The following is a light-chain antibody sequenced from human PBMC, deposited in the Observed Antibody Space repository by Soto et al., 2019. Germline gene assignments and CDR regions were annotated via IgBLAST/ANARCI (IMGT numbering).Light chain of an antibody. CDR1: QSVSSY. Sequence: EIVMTQSSATLSVSPGERITLSCRASQSVSSYLAWYQQKPGQAPRLLIYGASSRATGIPDRFSGSGSGTDFTLTISRLEPEDFAVYYCQQYGSSWTFGQGTKVDIK. V-gene: IGKV3-20*01. CDR2: GAS. J-gene: IGKJ1*01. CDR3: QQYGSSWT.